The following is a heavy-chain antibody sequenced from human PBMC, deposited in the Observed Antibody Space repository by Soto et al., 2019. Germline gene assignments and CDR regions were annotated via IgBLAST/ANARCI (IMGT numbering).Heavy chain of an antibody. CDR3: ARDRGYSSSWYVEYYFDY. J-gene: IGHJ4*02. Sequence: ASVKVSCKASGYTFTSYYMHWVRQAPGQGLEWMGIINPSGGSTSYAQRFQGRVTMTRDTSTSTVYMELSSLRSEDTAVYYCARDRGYSSSWYVEYYFDYWGQGTLVTVSS. D-gene: IGHD6-13*01. CDR1: GYTFTSYY. CDR2: INPSGGST. V-gene: IGHV1-46*01.